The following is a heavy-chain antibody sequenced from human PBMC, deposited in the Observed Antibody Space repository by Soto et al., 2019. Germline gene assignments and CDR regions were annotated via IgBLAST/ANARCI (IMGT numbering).Heavy chain of an antibody. Sequence: SATLSRTCTVSGGSISRHYWSWVRQAPGKGLEWIGHIYYRGSTTYNPSLRSRSTISVDTSNNQFSLKLNSVTTADTAVYYCARDGREASGMDVWGQGTKVTVSS. CDR2: IYYRGST. J-gene: IGHJ6*02. CDR1: GGSISRHY. D-gene: IGHD1-26*01. CDR3: ARDGREASGMDV. V-gene: IGHV4-59*11.